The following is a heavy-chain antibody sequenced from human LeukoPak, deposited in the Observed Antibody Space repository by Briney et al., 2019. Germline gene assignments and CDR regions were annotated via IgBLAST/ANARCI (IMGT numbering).Heavy chain of an antibody. D-gene: IGHD1-26*01. CDR1: GFTFSSYV. CDR3: AKSRVGYDY. J-gene: IGHJ4*02. V-gene: IGHV3-23*01. CDR2: LTGSGGNT. Sequence: GGALRLSCAASGFTFSSYVMSWVRQAPGQGLEWVSTLTGSGGNTYYADSVKGRFTISRDNSKNTLYLQMNSLRAEDTAVYYCAKSRVGYDYWGQGTLVTVSS.